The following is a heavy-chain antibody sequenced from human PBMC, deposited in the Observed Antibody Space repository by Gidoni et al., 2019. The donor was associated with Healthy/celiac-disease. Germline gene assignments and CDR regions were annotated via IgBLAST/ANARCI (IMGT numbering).Heavy chain of an antibody. CDR3: ARGYCHRGVGVVAAFCNWFDP. Sequence: QVQLQQWGAGLLKPSETLSLTCAVYGGSFSGYYWSWLRQPPGKGLEWIGEINHSGSTNYNPSLKSRVTISVDTSKNQFSLKLSSVTAADTAVYYCARGYCHRGVGVVAAFCNWFDPWGQGTLVTVSS. D-gene: IGHD2-15*01. J-gene: IGHJ5*02. CDR1: GGSFSGYY. V-gene: IGHV4-34*01. CDR2: INHSGST.